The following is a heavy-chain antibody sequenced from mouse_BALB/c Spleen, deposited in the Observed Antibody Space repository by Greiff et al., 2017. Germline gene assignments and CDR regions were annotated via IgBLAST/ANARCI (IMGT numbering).Heavy chain of an antibody. CDR3: ARRVGYDGAMDY. D-gene: IGHD2-14*01. CDR2: ISSGGSYT. CDR1: GFTFSSYA. V-gene: IGHV5-9-3*01. J-gene: IGHJ4*01. Sequence: DVKLVESGGGLVKPGGSLKLSCAASGFTFSSYAMSWVRQTPEKRLEWVATISSGGSYTYYPDSVKGRFTISRDNAKNTLYLQMSSRRSEDTAMYYCARRVGYDGAMDYWGQGTSVTVSS.